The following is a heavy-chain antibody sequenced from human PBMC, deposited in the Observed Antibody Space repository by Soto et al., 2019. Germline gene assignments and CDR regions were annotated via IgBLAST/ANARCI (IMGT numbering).Heavy chain of an antibody. CDR1: GYTFTNND. CDR2: MNPGSGDT. CDR3: ARMASFGSLNWFDP. D-gene: IGHD5-18*01. V-gene: IGHV1-8*01. J-gene: IGHJ5*02. Sequence: GASVKVSCKASGYTFTNNDVTWVRQATGQGLEWMGWMNPGSGDTGYAQKFQGRVTMTRNISIATAYMELSSLRSEDTAIYYCARMASFGSLNWFDPWGQGXLGTVSS.